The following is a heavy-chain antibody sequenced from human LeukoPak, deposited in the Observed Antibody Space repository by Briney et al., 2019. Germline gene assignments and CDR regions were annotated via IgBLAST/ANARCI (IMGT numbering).Heavy chain of an antibody. CDR1: GFNFDDNG. CDR2: INWNGDST. Sequence: SGGSLRLSCAASGFNFDDNGMSWVRQAPGKGLEWVSGINWNGDSTGYADSVKGRFTISRDNAKNSLYLQMNSLRAEDTALYYCARSSVSAYAFDIWGQGTMVTVSS. D-gene: IGHD6-6*01. J-gene: IGHJ3*02. CDR3: ARSSVSAYAFDI. V-gene: IGHV3-20*04.